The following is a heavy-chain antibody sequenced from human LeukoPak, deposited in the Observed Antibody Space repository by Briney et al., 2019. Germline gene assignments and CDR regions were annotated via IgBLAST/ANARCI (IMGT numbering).Heavy chain of an antibody. V-gene: IGHV4-4*07. J-gene: IGHJ3*02. D-gene: IGHD3-3*01. Sequence: SETLSLTCTVSGGSISSYYWSWIRQPAGKGLEWIGRIYTSGSTNYNPSLKSRVTMSVDTSKNQFSLKLSSVTAADTAVYYCARDCYGFLGWLCNAFDIWGQGTMVTVSS. CDR3: ARDCYGFLGWLCNAFDI. CDR2: IYTSGST. CDR1: GGSISSYY.